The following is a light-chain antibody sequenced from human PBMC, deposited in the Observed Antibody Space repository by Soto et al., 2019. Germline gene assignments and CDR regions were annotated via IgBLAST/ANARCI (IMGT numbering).Light chain of an antibody. CDR1: QSISNY. J-gene: IGKJ4*01. CDR3: QETFSTPSFT. V-gene: IGKV1-39*01. Sequence: DIQMTQSPSSLSASVGDGVTITCRASQSISNYVNWYQQKPGKAPKLLIYDASHLQSGVPSRFSGTGSRTDFTLTISSLQPEDFENYYCQETFSTPSFTFGGWTKVEI. CDR2: DAS.